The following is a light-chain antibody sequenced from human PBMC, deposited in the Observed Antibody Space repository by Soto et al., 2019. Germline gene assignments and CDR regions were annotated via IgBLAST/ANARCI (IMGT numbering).Light chain of an antibody. J-gene: IGLJ1*01. Sequence: QSALAQPASVSGSPGQSVTISCTGTSSDVGAYNSASWYQQHPAKPPQLMINKCTQRPSGVSNRFAGSTAGTAASLTICGLPAGDEADYFCCSAAPESTYVFGTGTQVTVL. V-gene: IGLV2-23*01. CDR3: CSAAPESTYV. CDR1: SSDVGAYNS. CDR2: KCT.